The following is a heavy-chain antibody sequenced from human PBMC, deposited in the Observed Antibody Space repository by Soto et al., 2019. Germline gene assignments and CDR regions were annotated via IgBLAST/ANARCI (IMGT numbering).Heavy chain of an antibody. D-gene: IGHD3-9*01. J-gene: IGHJ4*02. CDR3: AKDQDGMYYDILTGPPSLDY. CDR2: ISGSGGST. V-gene: IGHV3-23*01. CDR1: GFTFSSYA. Sequence: PGGSLRLSCAASGFTFSSYAMSWVRQAPGKGLEWVSAISGSGGSTYYADSVKGRFTISRDNSKNTLYLQMNSLRAEDTAVYYFAKDQDGMYYDILTGPPSLDYWGQGTLVTVSS.